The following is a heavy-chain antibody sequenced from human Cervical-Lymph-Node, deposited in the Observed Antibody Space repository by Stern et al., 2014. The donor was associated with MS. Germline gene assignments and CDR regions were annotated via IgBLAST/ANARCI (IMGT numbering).Heavy chain of an antibody. D-gene: IGHD1-1*01. V-gene: IGHV1-69*06. Sequence: VQLLQSGAEVKKPGSSVKVSCKASGDTFTNYAISWVRQAPGQGPEWMGGITPVFNSADYAHKFQGRLTITADKSRSTAYMELSSLTSEDTAVYYCAREVGSLAMDVWGQGTTVIVSS. CDR1: GDTFTNYA. CDR3: AREVGSLAMDV. J-gene: IGHJ6*01. CDR2: ITPVFNSA.